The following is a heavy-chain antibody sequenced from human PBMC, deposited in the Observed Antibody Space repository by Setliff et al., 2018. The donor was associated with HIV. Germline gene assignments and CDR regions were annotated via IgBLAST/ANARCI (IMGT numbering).Heavy chain of an antibody. V-gene: IGHV2-5*01. D-gene: IGHD1-1*01. Sequence: SGPTLVSPTQTLTLTCTFSGLSLSTSGVGVGWIRQSPGKALEWLAFIYWNNNKHYSTSLKSRLTVTKDTPKNRVVFTMTNMDPVDTATYYCAYSGRQLRGPYFDFWGQGTPVTVSS. CDR2: IYWNNNK. CDR3: AYSGRQLRGPYFDF. CDR1: GLSLSTSGVG. J-gene: IGHJ4*02.